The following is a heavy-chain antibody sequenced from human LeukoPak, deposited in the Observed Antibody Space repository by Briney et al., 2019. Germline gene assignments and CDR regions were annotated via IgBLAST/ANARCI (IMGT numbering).Heavy chain of an antibody. CDR1: GFTFRTYS. D-gene: IGHD3/OR15-3a*01. J-gene: IGHJ4*02. CDR3: ARDQYDTWSRRGNFDS. V-gene: IGHV3-21*04. Sequence: GGSLRLSCAASGFTFRTYSMNWVRQAPGKGLEWVSSISSSSSYIYYSDSVKGRFTISRDNAKNSLYLQMNSLRAEDTAVFYCARDQYDTWSRRGNFDSWGQGTLVIVSS. CDR2: ISSSSSYI.